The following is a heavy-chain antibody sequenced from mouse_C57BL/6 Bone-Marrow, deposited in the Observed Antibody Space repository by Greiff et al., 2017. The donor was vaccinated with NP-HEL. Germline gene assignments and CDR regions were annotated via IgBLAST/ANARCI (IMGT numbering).Heavy chain of an antibody. J-gene: IGHJ2*01. V-gene: IGHV5-17*01. CDR2: ISSGSSTI. CDR1: GFTFSDYG. Sequence: EVQLVESGGGLVKPGGSLKLSCAASGFTFSDYGMHWVRQAPEKGLEWVAYISSGSSTIYYADTVKGRFTMSTDNAKNTLFLQMTRLRSEDTAMYYCAWGGTGTGFDYWGQGTTLTVSS. CDR3: AWGGTGTGFDY. D-gene: IGHD4-1*01.